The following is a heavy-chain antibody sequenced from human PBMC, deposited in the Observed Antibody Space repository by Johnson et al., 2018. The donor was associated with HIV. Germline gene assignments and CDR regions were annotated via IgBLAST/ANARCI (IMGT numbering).Heavy chain of an antibody. D-gene: IGHD2-8*02. CDR2: ISGSGSTI. V-gene: IGHV3-48*04. J-gene: IGHJ3*02. CDR3: VRGGTAYWDRVSAFDI. Sequence: EVQLVESGGGLVQPGGSLRLSCAASGFTFSSYAMSWVRQAPGKGLEWVSAISGSGSTIYYADSVKGRFTISRDNGMNSLYLQMNSLRAEDTAVYYCVRGGTAYWDRVSAFDIWGQGTMVTVSS. CDR1: GFTFSSYA.